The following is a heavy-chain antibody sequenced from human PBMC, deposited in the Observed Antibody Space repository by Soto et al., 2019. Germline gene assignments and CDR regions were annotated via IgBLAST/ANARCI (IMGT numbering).Heavy chain of an antibody. D-gene: IGHD2-2*02. CDR3: AKIFVDYTRGFDS. CDR2: IDSSGRGT. Sequence: EVQLLESGGGLVQPGGSLRLSCAASGFTFSNYVMTWVRQAPGKGLEWVSVIDSSGRGTYYADSVKGRITISRDNSNDILYLQMNSLRAEDTAVYYCAKIFVDYTRGFDSWGQGTLVTVSS. CDR1: GFTFSNYV. J-gene: IGHJ4*02. V-gene: IGHV3-23*01.